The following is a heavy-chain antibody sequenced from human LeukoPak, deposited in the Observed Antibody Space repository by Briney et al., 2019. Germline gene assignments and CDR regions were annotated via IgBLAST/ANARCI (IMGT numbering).Heavy chain of an antibody. V-gene: IGHV4-59*01. CDR2: IYYSGST. Sequence: SETLSLTCTVSGGSISSYYWSWIRQPPGKGLEWIGYIYYSGSTNYNPSLKSRVTISVDTSKNQFSLKLSSVTAADTAVYYCARDTRRGYSYGSTLDVWGQGTTATVSS. J-gene: IGHJ6*02. CDR1: GGSISSYY. D-gene: IGHD5-18*01. CDR3: ARDTRRGYSYGSTLDV.